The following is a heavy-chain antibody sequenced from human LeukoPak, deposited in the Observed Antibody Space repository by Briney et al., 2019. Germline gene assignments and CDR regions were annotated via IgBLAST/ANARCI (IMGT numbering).Heavy chain of an antibody. CDR3: ARDGALYGSGSYYARFDY. V-gene: IGHV1-18*01. CDR2: ISAYNGNT. D-gene: IGHD3-10*01. CDR1: GYTFTSYG. J-gene: IGHJ4*02. Sequence: ASVKVSCKASGYTFTSYGISWVRQAPGQGLEWMGWISAYNGNTNYAQKLQGRVTMTTDTSTSTAYMELRSLRSDDTAVYYCARDGALYGSGSYYARFDYWGQGTLVTVSS.